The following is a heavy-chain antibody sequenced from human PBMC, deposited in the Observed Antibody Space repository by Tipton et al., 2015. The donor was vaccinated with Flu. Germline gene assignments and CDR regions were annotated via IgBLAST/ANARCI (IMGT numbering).Heavy chain of an antibody. J-gene: IGHJ3*02. D-gene: IGHD3-16*01. CDR1: GGSISSHY. V-gene: IGHV4-59*11. Sequence: TLSLTCTVSGGSISSHYWSWIRQPPGKGLEWIGYIYYSGSISYNTSLKRRVTISVDTSKNQFSLKLSSVTAADTAAYYCAREWGDAFDIWGQGTMVTVSS. CDR2: IYYSGSI. CDR3: AREWGDAFDI.